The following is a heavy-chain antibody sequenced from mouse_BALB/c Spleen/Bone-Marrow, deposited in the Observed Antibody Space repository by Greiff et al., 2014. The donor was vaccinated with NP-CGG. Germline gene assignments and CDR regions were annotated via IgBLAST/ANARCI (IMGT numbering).Heavy chain of an antibody. V-gene: IGHV1-9*01. J-gene: IGHJ3*01. CDR2: ILPGSGST. CDR3: ARDWDPFAY. Sequence: QVQLKESGAELMKPGASVKISCKATGYTFSSYWIEWVKQRPGHGLEWIGEILPGSGSTNYNEKFKGKATFTADTSSNTAYMQLGSLTSEDSAVYYCARDWDPFAYWGQGTLVTVSA. D-gene: IGHD4-1*01. CDR1: GYTFSSYW.